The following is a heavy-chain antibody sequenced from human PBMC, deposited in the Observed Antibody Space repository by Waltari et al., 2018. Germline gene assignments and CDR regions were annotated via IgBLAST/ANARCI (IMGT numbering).Heavy chain of an antibody. CDR1: GFTFSSYA. Sequence: QVQLVESGGGVVQPGRSLRLSCAASGFTFSSYAMHWVRQAPGKGLEWVAVISYDGSNKYDADSGKGRFTISRDNSKNTLYLQMNSLRAEDTAVYYCARDTTTLTGDYYYYGMDVWGQGTTVTVSS. J-gene: IGHJ6*02. V-gene: IGHV3-30*01. D-gene: IGHD7-27*01. CDR3: ARDTTTLTGDYYYYGMDV. CDR2: ISYDGSNK.